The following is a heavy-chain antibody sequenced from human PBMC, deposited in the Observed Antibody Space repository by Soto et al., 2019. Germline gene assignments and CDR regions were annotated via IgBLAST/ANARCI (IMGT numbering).Heavy chain of an antibody. D-gene: IGHD3-10*01. V-gene: IGHV4-59*08. Sequence: QVQLQESGPGLVKPSETLSLTCTVSGDSISSYNLAWIRQPPGKGLEWIGYFRSSGGTSYNPSRNSGGAISAQASTKPSSLTLSSGTAADTAVYYCVRQGIGVLHGLVDVWGQGTTVTVSS. CDR2: FRSSGGT. CDR3: VRQGIGVLHGLVDV. CDR1: GDSISSYN. J-gene: IGHJ6*02.